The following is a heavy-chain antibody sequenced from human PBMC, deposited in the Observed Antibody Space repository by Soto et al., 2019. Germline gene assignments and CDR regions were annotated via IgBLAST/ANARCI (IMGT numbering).Heavy chain of an antibody. CDR3: ARAPYSGSYPNDY. V-gene: IGHV3-30-3*01. CDR1: GFTFSSYA. CDR2: ISYDGSNK. J-gene: IGHJ4*02. D-gene: IGHD1-26*01. Sequence: GGSLRLSCAASGFTFSSYAMHWVRQAPGKGLEWVAVISYDGSNKYYADSVKGRFTISRDNSKNTLYLQMNSLRAEDTAVYYCARAPYSGSYPNDYWGQGTLVTVSS.